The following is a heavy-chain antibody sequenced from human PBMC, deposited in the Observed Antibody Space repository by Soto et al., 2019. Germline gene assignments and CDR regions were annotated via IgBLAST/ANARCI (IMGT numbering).Heavy chain of an antibody. V-gene: IGHV4-4*07. D-gene: IGHD2-2*01. CDR3: ARACSSNSCYDVFDY. CDR2: IYTSGST. J-gene: IGHJ4*02. CDR1: GGSISSYY. Sequence: SETLSLTCTVSGGSISSYYWSWIRQPAGKGLEWIGRIYTSGSTNYNPSLKSRVTMSVDTSKNQFSLKLSSVTAADTAVYYCARACSSNSCYDVFDYWGQGPLVTGSS.